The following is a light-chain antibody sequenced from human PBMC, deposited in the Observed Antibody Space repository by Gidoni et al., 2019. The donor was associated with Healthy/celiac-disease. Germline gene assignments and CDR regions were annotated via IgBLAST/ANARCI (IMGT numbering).Light chain of an antibody. V-gene: IGLV2-14*01. CDR1: SSDVGGYNY. CDR2: DVS. J-gene: IGLJ3*02. Sequence: QSALTQPASVSGSPGQSNTISCTGTSSDVGGYNYVSWYQQHPGKAPQLMIYDVSNRPSGVSNRFSGSKSGNTASLTISGLQAEDEADYYCSSYTSSSARVFGGGTKLTVL. CDR3: SSYTSSSARV.